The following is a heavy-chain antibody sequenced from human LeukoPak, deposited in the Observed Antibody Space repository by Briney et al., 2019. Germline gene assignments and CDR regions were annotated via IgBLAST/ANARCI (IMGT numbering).Heavy chain of an antibody. CDR2: IWYDGSKE. CDR3: ASSSGGRDHDHFDC. J-gene: IGHJ4*02. D-gene: IGHD3-10*01. V-gene: IGHV3-33*01. Sequence: PGRSLRLSCAASGFTFSSFGMHWVRQAPGKGLEWVAVIWYDGSKEYYADSVKGRFTISRDNSKDTLYLQMNSLRAEDTAVYYCASSSGGRDHDHFDCWGQGILVTVSS. CDR1: GFTFSSFG.